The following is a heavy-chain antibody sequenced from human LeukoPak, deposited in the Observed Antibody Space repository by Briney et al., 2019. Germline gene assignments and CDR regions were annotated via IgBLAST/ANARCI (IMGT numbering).Heavy chain of an antibody. CDR2: ISGSGGST. CDR1: GFTFSSYA. CDR3: TRVGYGDYVFFDY. Sequence: PGGSLRLSCAASGFTFSSYAMSWVRQAPGKGLEWVSAISGSGGSTYYADSVKGRFTISRDNSKNTLYLQMNSLRVEDTAVYYCTRVGYGDYVFFDYWGQGTLVAVSS. V-gene: IGHV3-23*01. D-gene: IGHD4-17*01. J-gene: IGHJ4*02.